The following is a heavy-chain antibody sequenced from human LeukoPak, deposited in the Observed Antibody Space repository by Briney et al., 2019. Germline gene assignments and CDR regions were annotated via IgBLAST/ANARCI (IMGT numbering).Heavy chain of an antibody. D-gene: IGHD2-15*01. CDR3: ARLYCSGGSYYYYYMDV. J-gene: IGHJ6*03. Sequence: SETLSLTCTVSGGSISSYYWSWVRQPPGKGLEWIGYIYYSGSTNYNPSLKSRVTISVDTSKNQFSLKLSSVTAADTAVYYCARLYCSGGSYYYYYMDVWGKGTTVTVSS. CDR1: GGSISSYY. CDR2: IYYSGST. V-gene: IGHV4-59*01.